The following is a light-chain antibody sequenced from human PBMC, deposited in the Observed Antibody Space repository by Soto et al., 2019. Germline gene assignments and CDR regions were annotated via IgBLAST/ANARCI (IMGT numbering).Light chain of an antibody. CDR3: PHEYNYPRT. J-gene: IGKJ4*01. Sequence: AIRVTQSPSSLSASTGDRVTITCRASQGISNYLAWYQQKPGKAPMLLISAASNLPSGVSSRFSGSGSGTSFTLTDSSLLTEDLAIYYCPHEYNYPRTFGGGTKVEI. CDR2: AAS. V-gene: IGKV1-8*01. CDR1: QGISNY.